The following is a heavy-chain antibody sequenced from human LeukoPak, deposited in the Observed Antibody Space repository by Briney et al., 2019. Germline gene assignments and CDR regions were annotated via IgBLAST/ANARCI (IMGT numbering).Heavy chain of an antibody. J-gene: IGHJ5*02. V-gene: IGHV4-34*01. CDR3: ARAGLAYSGSYNYNWFDP. CDR1: GGSFSGYY. D-gene: IGHD1-26*01. CDR2: INHSGST. Sequence: SETLSLTCAVYGGSFSGYYWSWIRPPPGKGLEWIGEINHSGSTNYNPSLKSRVTISVDTSKNQFSLKLSSVTAADTAVYYCARAGLAYSGSYNYNWFDPWGQGTLVTVSS.